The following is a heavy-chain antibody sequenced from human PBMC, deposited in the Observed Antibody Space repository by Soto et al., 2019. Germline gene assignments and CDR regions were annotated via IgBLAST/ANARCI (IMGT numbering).Heavy chain of an antibody. Sequence: SETLSLTCAVSGGSISSGGYSWSWIRQPPGKGLEWIGYIYHSGSTYYNPSLKSRVTISVDRSKNQFSLKLSPVTAADTAVYYCASIITFGGVIATYFDYWGQGTLVTVSS. CDR2: IYHSGST. J-gene: IGHJ4*02. D-gene: IGHD3-16*02. CDR1: GGSISSGGYS. V-gene: IGHV4-30-2*01. CDR3: ASIITFGGVIATYFDY.